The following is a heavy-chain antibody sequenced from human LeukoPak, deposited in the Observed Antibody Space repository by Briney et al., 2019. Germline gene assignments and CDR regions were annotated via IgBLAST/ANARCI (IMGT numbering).Heavy chain of an antibody. CDR1: GFTFSGSA. D-gene: IGHD1-7*01. Sequence: GGSLRLSCAASGFTFSGSAMHWVRQASGKGLEWVGRIRSKANSYATAYAASVKGRFTISRDDSKNTTYLQMNSLRTKDTAVYYCTTRGGVNWNYVGVDYWGQGTLVTVSS. V-gene: IGHV3-73*01. J-gene: IGHJ4*02. CDR3: TTRGGVNWNYVGVDY. CDR2: IRSKANSYAT.